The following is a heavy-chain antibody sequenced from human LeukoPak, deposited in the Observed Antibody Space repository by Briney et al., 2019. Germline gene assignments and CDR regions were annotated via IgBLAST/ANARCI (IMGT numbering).Heavy chain of an antibody. CDR2: ISSSATYI. CDR1: GFTFSSYT. D-gene: IGHD3-22*01. V-gene: IGHV3-21*01. J-gene: IGHJ1*01. CDR3: ATGNYYDSRGYYTFGH. Sequence: GGSLRLSCAGSGFTFSSYTMNWVRQAPGRGLEWVSSISSSATYIYYADSVRGRFTISRDDAKNSLFLHMNSLRAEDTAVYYCATGNYYDSRGYYTFGHWGQGTLVTVSS.